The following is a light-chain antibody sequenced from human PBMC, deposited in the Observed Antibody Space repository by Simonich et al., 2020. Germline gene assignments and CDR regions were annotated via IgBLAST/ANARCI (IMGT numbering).Light chain of an antibody. V-gene: IGKV2-28*01. J-gene: IGKJ1*01. CDR2: LGS. CDR1: QSLLHSNGYNY. Sequence: DIVMTQSPLSLPVTPGEPASISCRSSQSLLHSNGYNYLDWYLQKPGQSPQLLIYLGSNRDSGVPDRFSGSGSGTDFTLKISRVEAEDVGVYYIKQAQQTPLTFGQGTKVEIK. CDR3: KQAQQTPLT.